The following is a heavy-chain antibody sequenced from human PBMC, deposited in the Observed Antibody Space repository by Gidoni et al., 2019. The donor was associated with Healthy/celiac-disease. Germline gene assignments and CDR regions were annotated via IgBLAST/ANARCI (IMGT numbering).Heavy chain of an antibody. CDR3: ASTPIFGVVISGFRAFDI. CDR2: ISSSGSTI. CDR1: GFPFKSYE. Sequence: EVQRVESGGGLVQPGGSLRLYCAASGFPFKSYEMNWVRQAPGKGLEWVLYISSSGSTIYYADSVKGRFTISRDNAKNSLYLQMNSLRAEDTAVYYCASTPIFGVVISGFRAFDIWGQGTMVTVSS. D-gene: IGHD3-3*01. J-gene: IGHJ3*02. V-gene: IGHV3-48*03.